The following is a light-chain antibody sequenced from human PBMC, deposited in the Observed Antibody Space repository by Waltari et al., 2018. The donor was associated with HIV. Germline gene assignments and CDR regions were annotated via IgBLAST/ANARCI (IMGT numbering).Light chain of an antibody. V-gene: IGKV3-20*01. CDR3: QQYGSSPYT. Sequence: EIVLTQPPGTLSLSSGERATLPCRASQSVSSSYLAWYQQKPGQAPRLLIYGASRRATGIPDRFSGSGSGTDFTLTISRLEPEDFAVYYCQQYGSSPYTFGQGTKLEIK. J-gene: IGKJ2*01. CDR2: GAS. CDR1: QSVSSSY.